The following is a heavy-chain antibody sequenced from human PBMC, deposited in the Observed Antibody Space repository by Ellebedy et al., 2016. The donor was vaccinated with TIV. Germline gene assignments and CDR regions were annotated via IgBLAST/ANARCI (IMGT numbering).Heavy chain of an antibody. CDR1: GYTFNNYY. CDR2: ISAYNGNT. D-gene: IGHD3-10*01. V-gene: IGHV1-18*04. CDR3: ARDLGFGELLIGIDY. Sequence: AASVKVSCKASGYTFNNYYMHWARQAPGQGLDGMGWISAYNGNTNYAQKLQGRVTMTTDTSTSTAYMELRSLRSDDTAVYYCARDLGFGELLIGIDYWGQGTLVTVSS. J-gene: IGHJ4*02.